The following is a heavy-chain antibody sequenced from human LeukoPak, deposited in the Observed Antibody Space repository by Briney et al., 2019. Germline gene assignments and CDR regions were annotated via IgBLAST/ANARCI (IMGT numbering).Heavy chain of an antibody. J-gene: IGHJ4*01. D-gene: IGHD3-10*01. CDR1: GGTFSSYA. V-gene: IGHV1-69*05. CDR2: IIPIFGTA. Sequence: SVKVSCKASGGTFSSYAISWVRQAPGQGLEWMGGIIPIFGTANYAQKFQGRVTITTDESTSTAYMELSSLRSEDTAVYYCASTGSYGSGSPFDYWGHGNLVTVSS. CDR3: ASTGSYGSGSPFDY.